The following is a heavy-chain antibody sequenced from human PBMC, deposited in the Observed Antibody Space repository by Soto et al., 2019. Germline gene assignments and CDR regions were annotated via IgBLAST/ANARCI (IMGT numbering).Heavy chain of an antibody. D-gene: IGHD6-19*01. CDR1: GGSINSSSYF. V-gene: IGHV4-39*01. Sequence: SETLSLTCSVSGGSINSSSYFWGLVRQPPGKGLEWIGSIYYSGSTYYNPSLRSRVTISVDTSKNQFSLKLSSVTAADTAVFYCARHYSSGSRNWFDPWGRGTLDT. CDR2: IYYSGST. J-gene: IGHJ5*02. CDR3: ARHYSSGSRNWFDP.